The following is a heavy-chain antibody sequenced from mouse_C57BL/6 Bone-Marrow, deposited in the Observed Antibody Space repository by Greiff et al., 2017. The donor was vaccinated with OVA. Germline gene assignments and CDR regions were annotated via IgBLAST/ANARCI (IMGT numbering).Heavy chain of an antibody. D-gene: IGHD2-4*01. Sequence: VKLQESGAELARPGASVKLSCKASGYTFTSYGISWVKQRTGQGLEWIGEIYPRSGNTYYNEKFKGKATLTADKSSSTAYMELRSLTSEDSAVYFCARWGDYQYYFDYWGQGTTLTVSS. CDR2: IYPRSGNT. CDR1: GYTFTSYG. J-gene: IGHJ2*01. CDR3: ARWGDYQYYFDY. V-gene: IGHV1-81*01.